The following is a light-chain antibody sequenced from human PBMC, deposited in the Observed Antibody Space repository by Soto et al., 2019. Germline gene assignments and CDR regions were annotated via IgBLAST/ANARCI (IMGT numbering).Light chain of an antibody. CDR1: QSVTSN. CDR2: GVS. Sequence: EIVLTQSSATLSLSPGERATLSCRASQSVTSNALAWYQQKPGQAPRLLIYGVSSRATCIPDRFSGSGSGTEFSLTISSLEPEDFAVYYCQQRSKWSLTFGGGTKVEIK. CDR3: QQRSKWSLT. J-gene: IGKJ4*01. V-gene: IGKV3-11*01.